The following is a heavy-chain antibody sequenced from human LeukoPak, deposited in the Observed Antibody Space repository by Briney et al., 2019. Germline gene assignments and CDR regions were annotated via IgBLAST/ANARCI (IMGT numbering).Heavy chain of an antibody. V-gene: IGHV3-23*01. D-gene: IGHD3-10*01. Sequence: GGSLRLSCAASGFTFSSYAMTWVRQAPGKGLEWVSGIGGSSGKIFYADSVKGRFTISRDNSKNTLYLQMNTLRAEDTAVYFCAKQPYQYVSGSPSWLDPWAREPWSPSPQ. J-gene: IGHJ5*02. CDR1: GFTFSSYA. CDR2: IGGSSGKI. CDR3: AKQPYQYVSGSPSWLDP.